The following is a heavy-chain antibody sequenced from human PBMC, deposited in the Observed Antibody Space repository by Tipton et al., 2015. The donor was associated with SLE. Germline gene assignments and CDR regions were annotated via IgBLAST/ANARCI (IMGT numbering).Heavy chain of an antibody. CDR1: GDSISNNNYY. D-gene: IGHD6-13*01. CDR3: ARGGGDISSCQDFDR. CDR2: FHYTGLT. J-gene: IGHJ4*02. Sequence: TLSLTCTVSGDSISNNNYYWGWIRQPPGKALEWIGYFHYTGLTYYNPSLKSRVSMSLDTSRRQFSLKLTSVTAADTAVYYCARGGGDISSCQDFDRWGQGTLVTVSS. V-gene: IGHV4-39*07.